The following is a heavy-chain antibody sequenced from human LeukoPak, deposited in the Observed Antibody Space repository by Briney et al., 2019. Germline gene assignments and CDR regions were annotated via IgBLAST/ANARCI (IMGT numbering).Heavy chain of an antibody. D-gene: IGHD2-15*01. Sequence: PSETLSLTCTVSGGSISSYYWSWIRQPPGKGLEWIGYIYYSGSTNYNPSLKSRVTISVDTSKNQSSLKLSSVTAADTAVYYCARAVVAATRRWFDPWGQGTLVTVSS. CDR1: GGSISSYY. CDR2: IYYSGST. V-gene: IGHV4-59*01. CDR3: ARAVVAATRRWFDP. J-gene: IGHJ5*02.